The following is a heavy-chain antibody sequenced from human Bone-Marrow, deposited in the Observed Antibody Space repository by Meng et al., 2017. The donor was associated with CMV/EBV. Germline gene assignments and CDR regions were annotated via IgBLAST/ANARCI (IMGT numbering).Heavy chain of an antibody. D-gene: IGHD1-1*01. CDR3: ARDLPLTFDWNAPPFDAFDI. V-gene: IGHV1-69*10. CDR1: GGTFSSYG. J-gene: IGHJ3*02. CDR2: IIPILGIA. Sequence: SVKVSCKASGGTFSSYGISWVRQAPGQGLEWMGGIIPILGIADYAQKFQGRVTITADKSTSTAYMELSSLRSEDTAVYYCARDLPLTFDWNAPPFDAFDIWGQGTMVTVSS.